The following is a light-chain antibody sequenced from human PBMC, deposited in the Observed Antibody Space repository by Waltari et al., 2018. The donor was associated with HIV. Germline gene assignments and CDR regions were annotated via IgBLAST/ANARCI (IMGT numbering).Light chain of an antibody. J-gene: IGLJ2*01. CDR1: SSDVGNYNY. CDR2: DVT. V-gene: IGLV2-23*02. Sequence: QSALTQPASVSGSPGQSITISCTGTSSDVGNYNYVSWYQQHPGKAPNLMVYDVTTRPSGVSNRCGGSKSGNTASLTISGLQAEDEADYYCCSYAGSSTFVFGGGTKLTVL. CDR3: CSYAGSSTFV.